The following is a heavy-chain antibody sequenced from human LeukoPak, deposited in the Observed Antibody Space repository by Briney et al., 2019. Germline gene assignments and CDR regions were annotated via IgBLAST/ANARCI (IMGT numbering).Heavy chain of an antibody. V-gene: IGHV1-46*01. CDR3: ARDGRRYSSGWYSPF. D-gene: IGHD6-19*01. Sequence: GASVKVSCKASGYTFTSYYMHWVRLAPGQGLEWMGIINPSGGSTSYAQKFQGRVTMTRDTSTSTVYMELSSLRSEDTAVYYCARDGRRYSSGWYSPFWGQGTLVTVSS. J-gene: IGHJ4*02. CDR2: INPSGGST. CDR1: GYTFTSYY.